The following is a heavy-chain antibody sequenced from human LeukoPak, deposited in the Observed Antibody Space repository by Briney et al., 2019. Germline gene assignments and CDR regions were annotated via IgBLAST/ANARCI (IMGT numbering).Heavy chain of an antibody. CDR1: GFTFSSYG. CDR2: ISSSSSTI. J-gene: IGHJ6*02. D-gene: IGHD4-17*01. Sequence: GGSLRLSCAASGFTFSSYGMNWVRQAPGKGLEWVSYISSSSSTIYYADSVKGRFTISRDNAKNSLYLQMNSLRAEDTAVYYCARVGSRADYGDSRYYYYYYGMDVWGQGTTVTVSS. V-gene: IGHV3-48*01. CDR3: ARVGSRADYGDSRYYYYYYGMDV.